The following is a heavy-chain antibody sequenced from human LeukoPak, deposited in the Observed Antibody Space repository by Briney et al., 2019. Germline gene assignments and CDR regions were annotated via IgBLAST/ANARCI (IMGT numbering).Heavy chain of an antibody. D-gene: IGHD3-9*01. Sequence: KPSETLSLTCTVSGGSIGSSSYYWGWIRQPPGKGLEWIGSIYYSGSTYYNPSLKSRVTISVDTSKNQFSLKLSSVTAADTAVYYCARHHVSRYFDWLLPKLRYYFDYWGQGTLVTVSS. CDR1: GGSIGSSSYY. CDR2: IYYSGST. CDR3: ARHHVSRYFDWLLPKLRYYFDY. J-gene: IGHJ4*02. V-gene: IGHV4-39*01.